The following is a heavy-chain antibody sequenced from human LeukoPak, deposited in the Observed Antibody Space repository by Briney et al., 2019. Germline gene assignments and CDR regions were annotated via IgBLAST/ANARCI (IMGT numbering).Heavy chain of an antibody. CDR3: ARDSAQLWLRASFDY. CDR2: IGAYNGNT. V-gene: IGHV1-18*01. Sequence: ASVKVSCKASGYTFTSYGISWVRQAPGQGLEWMGWIGAYNGNTNYAQKLQGRVTMTTDTSTSTAYMELRSLRSDDTAVYYCARDSAQLWLRASFDYWGQGTLVTVSS. J-gene: IGHJ4*02. CDR1: GYTFTSYG. D-gene: IGHD5-18*01.